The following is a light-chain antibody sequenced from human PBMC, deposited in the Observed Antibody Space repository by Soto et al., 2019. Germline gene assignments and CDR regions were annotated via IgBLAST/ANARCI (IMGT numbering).Light chain of an antibody. Sequence: EIVLAQSPATLSLSPGERATLSCRASRSVGNNLAWYQKKPGQAPGLLIYAASTRATGIPARFSGSGSGTAFPLTISSLEPEDFAVYYCQQHADWRLTFGGGTKVEIK. V-gene: IGKV3-11*01. CDR3: QQHADWRLT. CDR1: RSVGNN. J-gene: IGKJ4*01. CDR2: AAS.